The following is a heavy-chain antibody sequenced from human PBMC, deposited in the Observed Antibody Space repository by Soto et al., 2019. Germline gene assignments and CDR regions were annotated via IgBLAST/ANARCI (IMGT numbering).Heavy chain of an antibody. CDR3: ARGYYVWGSYRYHFDY. Sequence: ASVKVSCKASGGTFSSYAISWVRQAPGQGLEWMGGIIPIFGTANYAQKFQGRVTITADKSTSTAYMELSSLRSEDTAVYYCARGYYVWGSYRYHFDYWGQGTLVTVSS. J-gene: IGHJ4*02. CDR1: GGTFSSYA. V-gene: IGHV1-69*06. CDR2: IIPIFGTA. D-gene: IGHD3-16*02.